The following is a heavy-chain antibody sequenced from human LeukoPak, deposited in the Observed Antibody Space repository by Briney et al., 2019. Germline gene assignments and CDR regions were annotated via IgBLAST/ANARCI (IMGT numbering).Heavy chain of an antibody. V-gene: IGHV3-11*01. D-gene: IGHD4-23*01. Sequence: GGSLRLSCAASGFTFSDHYMTWIRQAPGKGLEWVSYISSSGRTIYYADSVKGRFTISRDNAKNSLYLQMNSLRAEDTAVYYCARDSATVVTPEGSEFDYWGQGTLVTVSS. CDR3: ARDSATVVTPEGSEFDY. CDR1: GFTFSDHY. CDR2: ISSSGRTI. J-gene: IGHJ4*02.